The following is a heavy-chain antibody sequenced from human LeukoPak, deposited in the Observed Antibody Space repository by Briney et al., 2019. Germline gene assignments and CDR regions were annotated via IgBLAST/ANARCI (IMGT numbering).Heavy chain of an antibody. D-gene: IGHD3-22*01. CDR1: GGSISRYF. CDR3: ARHEGDTSGSYMYNWFDP. J-gene: IGHJ5*02. Sequence: SETLSLTCTVSGGSISRYFWSWIRQPPGKGLEWIGYIYYSGSTNYNPSLKSRVTISVDTSKNQVSLKLSSVTAADTAVYYCARHEGDTSGSYMYNWFDPWGQGTLDTVSS. V-gene: IGHV4-59*08. CDR2: IYYSGST.